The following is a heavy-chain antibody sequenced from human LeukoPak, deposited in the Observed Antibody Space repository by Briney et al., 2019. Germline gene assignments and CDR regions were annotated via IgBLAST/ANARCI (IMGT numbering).Heavy chain of an antibody. D-gene: IGHD3-3*01. CDR3: ARVGPPLFGVVHSDY. J-gene: IGHJ4*02. Sequence: ASVKVSCKASGGTFSSYAISWVRQAPGQGLEWMGVIIPIFGTANYAQKFQGRVTITTDESTSTAYMELSSLRSEDTAVYYCARVGPPLFGVVHSDYWGQGTLVTVSS. CDR1: GGTFSSYA. V-gene: IGHV1-69*05. CDR2: IIPIFGTA.